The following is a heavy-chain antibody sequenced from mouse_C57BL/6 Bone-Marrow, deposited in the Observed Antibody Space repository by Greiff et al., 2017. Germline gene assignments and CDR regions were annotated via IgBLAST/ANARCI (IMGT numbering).Heavy chain of an antibody. J-gene: IGHJ4*01. Sequence: QVQLKQSGAELARPGASVKLSCKASGYTFTSYGISWVKQRTGQGLEWIGEIYPRSGNTYYNEKFKGKATLTADKSSSTAYMELRSLTSEDSAVYVCARPPDYDGYYYAMDYWGQGTSVTVSS. D-gene: IGHD2-4*01. CDR3: ARPPDYDGYYYAMDY. CDR1: GYTFTSYG. CDR2: IYPRSGNT. V-gene: IGHV1-81*01.